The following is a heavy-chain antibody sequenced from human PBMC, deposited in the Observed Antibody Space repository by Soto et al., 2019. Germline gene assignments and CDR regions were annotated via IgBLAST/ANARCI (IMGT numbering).Heavy chain of an antibody. D-gene: IGHD2-8*01. V-gene: IGHV1-18*04. J-gene: IGHJ4*02. Sequence: QPQLVQSGPEGRKPGASVNVSCKASGYTFTTYGISWVRQAPGQGLEWMGWIGGYNGDSHNAQKFQGRLTMTRDTSTKTAYMELRSLRSDDTAVYYCARVGNNGWPLEYDYGGQGTLVIVSS. CDR1: GYTFTTYG. CDR2: IGGYNGDS. CDR3: ARVGNNGWPLEYDY.